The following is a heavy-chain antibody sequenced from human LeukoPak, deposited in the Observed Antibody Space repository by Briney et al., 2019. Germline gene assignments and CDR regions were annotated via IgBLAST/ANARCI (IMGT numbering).Heavy chain of an antibody. CDR1: GGTFSSYA. D-gene: IGHD4-17*01. CDR2: ISGSGGST. CDR3: AKVPADGERGNYFDY. Sequence: SCKASGGTFSSYAMSWVRQAPGKGLEWVSAISGSGGSTYYADSVKGRFTISRDNSKNTLYLQMNSLRAEDTAVYYCAKVPADGERGNYFDYWGQGTLVTVSS. V-gene: IGHV3-23*01. J-gene: IGHJ4*02.